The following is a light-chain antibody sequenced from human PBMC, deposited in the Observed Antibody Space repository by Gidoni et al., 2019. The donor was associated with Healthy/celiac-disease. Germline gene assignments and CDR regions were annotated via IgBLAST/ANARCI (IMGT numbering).Light chain of an antibody. V-gene: IGKV1-39*01. J-gene: IGKJ5*01. CDR2: AAS. CDR3: QQSYSTPIT. Sequence: DIHTTQSPSSLSASVGDRVTITCRACQSISSYLNWYQQKPGKAPKLLIYAASGLQSGVPSRFSGSGTGTDFTLTISSLQPEDFATYYCQQSYSTPITFGRGTRLEIK. CDR1: QSISSY.